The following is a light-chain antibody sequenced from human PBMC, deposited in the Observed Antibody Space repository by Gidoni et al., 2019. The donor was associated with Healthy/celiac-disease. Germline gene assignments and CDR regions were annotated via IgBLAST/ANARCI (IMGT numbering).Light chain of an antibody. Sequence: QSVLTQPPSVSGAPGQRVTISCTGSSSHIGAGYDVHWYQQLPGTAPKLLIYGNGNRPSGVPDRFSGSKSGTSASLAITGRQAEDEADYYCQSYDSSMSGWVFGGGTKLTVL. J-gene: IGLJ3*02. CDR1: SSHIGAGYD. V-gene: IGLV1-40*01. CDR2: GNG. CDR3: QSYDSSMSGWV.